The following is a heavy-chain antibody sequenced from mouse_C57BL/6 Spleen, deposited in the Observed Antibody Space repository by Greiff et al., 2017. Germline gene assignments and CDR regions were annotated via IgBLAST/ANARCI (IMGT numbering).Heavy chain of an antibody. CDR2: IDPEDGDT. J-gene: IGHJ4*01. V-gene: IGHV14-2*01. CDR3: ARGRWSSAMDY. D-gene: IGHD2-3*01. Sequence: VQLQQSGAELVKPGASVKLSCTASGFNFKDYYMHWVKQRPEQGLEWIGRIDPEDGDTKYAPKFQGKATITADTSSNTAYLQRSSLTSEDTAVYYCARGRWSSAMDYWGQGTSLTVSS. CDR1: GFNFKDYY.